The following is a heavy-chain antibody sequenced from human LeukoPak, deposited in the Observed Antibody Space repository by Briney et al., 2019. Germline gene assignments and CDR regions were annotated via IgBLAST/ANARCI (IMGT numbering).Heavy chain of an antibody. CDR2: INHSGST. CDR3: ARGSDIVVVPAAPFDY. V-gene: IGHV4-34*01. D-gene: IGHD2-2*01. Sequence: SETLSLTCAVYGESFSGYYWSWIRQPPGKGLEWIGEINHSGSTNYNPSLKSRVTISVDTSKNQFSLKLSSVTAADTAVYYCARGSDIVVVPAAPFDYWGPGTLVTVSS. J-gene: IGHJ4*02. CDR1: GESFSGYY.